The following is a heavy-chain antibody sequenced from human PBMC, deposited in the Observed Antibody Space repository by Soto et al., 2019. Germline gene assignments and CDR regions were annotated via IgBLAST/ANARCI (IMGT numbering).Heavy chain of an antibody. J-gene: IGHJ2*01. CDR1: GFTFSSYS. CDR2: ISSSSSTI. V-gene: IGHV3-48*01. CDR3: AREYGDYGFWYFDL. Sequence: PGGSLRLSCAASGFTFSSYSMNWVRQAPGKGLEWVSYISSSSSTIYYADSVKGRFTISRDNAKNSLYLQMNSLRADDTAVYYCAREYGDYGFWYFDLWGRGTLVTVSS. D-gene: IGHD4-17*01.